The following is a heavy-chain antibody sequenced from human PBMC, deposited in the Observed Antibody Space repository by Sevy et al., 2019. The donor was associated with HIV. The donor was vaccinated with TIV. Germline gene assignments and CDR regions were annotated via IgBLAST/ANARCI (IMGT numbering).Heavy chain of an antibody. CDR3: ASDRIRGFDV. Sequence: GGSLRLSCAASGFSFSSYNMNWVRQAPGQGLEWVSSISGNSNFIYYREAVNGRFTISGDNAKNCLYVQLNSLRSEDTAMYYCASDRIRGFDVWGQGSLVTVSS. J-gene: IGHJ4*02. CDR1: GFSFSSYN. D-gene: IGHD3-10*01. V-gene: IGHV3-21*01. CDR2: ISGNSNFI.